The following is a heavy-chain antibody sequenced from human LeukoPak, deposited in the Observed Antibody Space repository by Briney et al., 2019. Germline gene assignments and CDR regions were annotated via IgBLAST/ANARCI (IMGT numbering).Heavy chain of an antibody. CDR1: GFTFSSYA. CDR2: SGSGGDT. D-gene: IGHD4/OR15-4a*01. Sequence: PGGSLRLSCAASGFTFSSYAMHWVRQAPGKGLEWVSISGSGGDTYYADSVKGRFTISRDNSKNTLYLQMNSLRAEDTAVYYCAKARGATYGTYYFDYWGQGTLVTVSS. CDR3: AKARGATYGTYYFDY. J-gene: IGHJ4*02. V-gene: IGHV3-23*01.